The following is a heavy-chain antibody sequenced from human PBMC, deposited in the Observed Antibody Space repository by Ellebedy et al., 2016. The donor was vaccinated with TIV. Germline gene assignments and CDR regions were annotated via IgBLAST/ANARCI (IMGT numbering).Heavy chain of an antibody. V-gene: IGHV3-21*01. D-gene: IGHD4-17*01. CDR1: GFTFSSYT. Sequence: PGGSLRLSCAASGFTFSSYTMNWVRQAPGKRLEWVSSISGSSTYIYYADAVKGRFAISRDNAKNSLYLQMNSLRAEDTAVYYCARKVPAPTTVPPNWYFDLWGRGTLVTVSS. CDR3: ARKVPAPTTVPPNWYFDL. CDR2: ISGSSTYI. J-gene: IGHJ2*01.